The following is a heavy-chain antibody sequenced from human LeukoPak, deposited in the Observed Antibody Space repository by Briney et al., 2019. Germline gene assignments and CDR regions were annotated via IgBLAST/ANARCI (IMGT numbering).Heavy chain of an antibody. CDR2: ISAYKCNT. CDR1: GGTFSSYA. V-gene: IGHV1-18*01. Sequence: ASVTVTCMATGGTFSSYAISWVRQARGQGLQWMGWISAYKCNTNYAQKLQGRVTMTTDTSTSTAYVELRSLRSDDTAVYYCASYRFLECSPTGYWGQGTLVTVSS. CDR3: ASYRFLECSPTGY. J-gene: IGHJ4*02. D-gene: IGHD3-3*01.